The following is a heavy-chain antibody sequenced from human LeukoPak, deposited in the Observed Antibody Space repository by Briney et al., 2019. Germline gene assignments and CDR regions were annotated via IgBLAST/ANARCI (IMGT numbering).Heavy chain of an antibody. J-gene: IGHJ3*01. V-gene: IGHV1-24*01. CDR3: ATNLGIAVAGGAFDL. CDR2: FDPEDGKT. CDR1: SYSLTELS. Sequence: GAAVKDSCKVSSYSLTELSMHGVRQAPGKGLEWMGGFDPEDGKTIYAQRLQGRVTMTEDTSTDTAYMQLRSLISEDSAVYYCATNLGIAVAGGAFDLWGQGTVVTVSS. D-gene: IGHD6-19*01.